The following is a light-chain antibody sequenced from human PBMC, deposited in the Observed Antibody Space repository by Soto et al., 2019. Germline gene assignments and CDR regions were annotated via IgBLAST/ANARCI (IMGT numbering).Light chain of an antibody. J-gene: IGKJ3*01. Sequence: DIQMTQSPSSLSASVGDRVTITCRASQGISNYLAWYQQKPGKVPKLLIYAASTLQSGVTSRFSGSGSGTDFTLTISSLQPEDVATYYCQKSNSAPFTFGPGTKVDIK. V-gene: IGKV1-27*01. CDR3: QKSNSAPFT. CDR1: QGISNY. CDR2: AAS.